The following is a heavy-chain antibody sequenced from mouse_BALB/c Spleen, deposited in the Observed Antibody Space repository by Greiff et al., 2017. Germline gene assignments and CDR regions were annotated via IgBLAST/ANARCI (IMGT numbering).Heavy chain of an antibody. Sequence: VQLKESGPGLVAPSQSLSITCTVSGFSLTGYGVNWVRQPPGKGLEWLGMIWGDGSTDYNSALKSRLSISKDNSKSQVFLKMNSLQTDDTARYYCARVEGSSYWYFDVWGAGTTVTVSS. J-gene: IGHJ1*01. CDR2: IWGDGST. CDR3: ARVEGSSYWYFDV. V-gene: IGHV2-6-7*01. CDR1: GFSLTGYG. D-gene: IGHD1-1*02.